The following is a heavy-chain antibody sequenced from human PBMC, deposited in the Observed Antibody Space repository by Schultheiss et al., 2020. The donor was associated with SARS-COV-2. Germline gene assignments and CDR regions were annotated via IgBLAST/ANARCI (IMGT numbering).Heavy chain of an antibody. CDR2: ISYDGRNK. D-gene: IGHD2-2*02. CDR3: AKDLRVGCSSTSCYTANMDV. Sequence: GGSLRLSCAASGFTLRRYSMNWVRQAPGKGLEWVAVISYDGRNKYYADSVKGRFTISRDNSKNTLYLQMNSLRAEDTAVYYCAKDLRVGCSSTSCYTANMDVWGKGTTVTVSS. CDR1: GFTLRRYS. J-gene: IGHJ6*03. V-gene: IGHV3-30*18.